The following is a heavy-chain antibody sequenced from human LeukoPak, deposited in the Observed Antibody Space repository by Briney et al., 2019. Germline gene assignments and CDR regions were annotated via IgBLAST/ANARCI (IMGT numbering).Heavy chain of an antibody. CDR1: GFTFSSYG. CDR3: ARVLAYCGGDCGGYFDY. CDR2: IWYDGSNK. D-gene: IGHD2-21*02. V-gene: IGHV3-33*01. Sequence: GGSLRLSCAASGFTFSSYGMHWVRQASGKGLEWVAVIWYDGSNKYYADSVKGRSTISRDNSKNTLYLQMNSLRAEDTAVYYCARVLAYCGGDCGGYFDYWGQGTLVTVSS. J-gene: IGHJ4*02.